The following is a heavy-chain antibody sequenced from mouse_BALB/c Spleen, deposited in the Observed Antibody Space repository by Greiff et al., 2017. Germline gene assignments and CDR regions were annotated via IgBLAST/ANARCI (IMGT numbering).Heavy chain of an antibody. J-gene: IGHJ2*01. CDR3: ARRGYDYDGYYFDY. D-gene: IGHD2-4*01. Sequence: EVQGVESGGGLVQPGGSLKLSCAASGFTFSSYTMSWVRQTPEKRLEWVAYISNGGGSTYYPDTVKGRFTISRDNAKNTLYLQMSSLKSEDTAMYYCARRGYDYDGYYFDYWGQGTTLTVSS. CDR1: GFTFSSYT. V-gene: IGHV5-12-2*01. CDR2: ISNGGGST.